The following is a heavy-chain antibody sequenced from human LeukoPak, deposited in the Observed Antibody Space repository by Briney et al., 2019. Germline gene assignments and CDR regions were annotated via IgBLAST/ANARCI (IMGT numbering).Heavy chain of an antibody. CDR2: ISSSTRTI. Sequence: GGSLRLSCAASGFTFSNYEMSWVRLAPGKGLEWISCISSSTRTIYYADSVKGRFTISSDNAKNSLHLQMNSLRVEDTAVYYCARGAVLRYFDWLLLDYYYYMDVWGKGTTVTISS. J-gene: IGHJ6*03. V-gene: IGHV3-48*03. CDR3: ARGAVLRYFDWLLLDYYYYMDV. D-gene: IGHD3-9*01. CDR1: GFTFSNYE.